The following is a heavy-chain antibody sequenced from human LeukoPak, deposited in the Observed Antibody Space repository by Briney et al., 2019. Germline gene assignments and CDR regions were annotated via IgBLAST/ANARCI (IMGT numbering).Heavy chain of an antibody. CDR1: GGSISSSSYY. Sequence: PSETLSLTCTVSGGSISSSSYYWGWIRQPPGKGLEWIGTIYYSGRTYYNPSLKSRVTISVDTSKNQFSLKLTSVTAADTAVYYCAREVDAAAAYNWFDPWGQGTLVTVSS. D-gene: IGHD2-2*01. CDR2: IYYSGRT. CDR3: AREVDAAAAYNWFDP. V-gene: IGHV4-39*07. J-gene: IGHJ5*02.